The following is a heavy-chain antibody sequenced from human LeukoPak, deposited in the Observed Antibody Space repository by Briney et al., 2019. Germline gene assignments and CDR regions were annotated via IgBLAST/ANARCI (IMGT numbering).Heavy chain of an antibody. Sequence: ASETPSLTCTVSGGSVSSGGYYWSWIRQHPGKGLGWIGYIYYSGSTYYNPSLKSRVTISVDTSKNQFSLKLSSVTAADTAVYYCARGRRCSSTSFCWFDPWGQGTLVTVSS. CDR1: GGSVSSGGYY. CDR3: ARGRRCSSTSFCWFDP. V-gene: IGHV4-31*03. D-gene: IGHD2-2*01. CDR2: IYYSGST. J-gene: IGHJ5*02.